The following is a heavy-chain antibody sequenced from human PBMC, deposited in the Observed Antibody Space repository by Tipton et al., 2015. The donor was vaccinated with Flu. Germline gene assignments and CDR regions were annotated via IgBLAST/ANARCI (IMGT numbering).Heavy chain of an antibody. CDR2: IKPDGSEA. CDR1: GFTFDNHW. Sequence: GSLRLSCTASGFTFDNHWTTWLRQTPGKGLEWVANIKPDGSEAYYADSVEGRFTMSRDNARNSLYLQMDSLRAEDTAMYYCARDDYGGYSCYNYWGQGTLVTVSS. V-gene: IGHV3-7*01. D-gene: IGHD4-23*01. J-gene: IGHJ4*02. CDR3: ARDDYGGYSCYNY.